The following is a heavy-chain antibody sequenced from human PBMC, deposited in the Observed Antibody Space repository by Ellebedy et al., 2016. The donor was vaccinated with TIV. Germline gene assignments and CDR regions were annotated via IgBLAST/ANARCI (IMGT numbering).Heavy chain of an antibody. Sequence: GGSLRLSCAASGFIVSSNYMSWVRRAPGKGPEWVSVIYSGGITYYTDSVKGRFTISRHNSKNTLYLQMNSLRAEDTAMYYCARHISVGWPDSWGQGTLVTVSS. V-gene: IGHV3-53*04. CDR2: IYSGGIT. CDR3: ARHISVGWPDS. J-gene: IGHJ4*02. CDR1: GFIVSSNY. D-gene: IGHD6-19*01.